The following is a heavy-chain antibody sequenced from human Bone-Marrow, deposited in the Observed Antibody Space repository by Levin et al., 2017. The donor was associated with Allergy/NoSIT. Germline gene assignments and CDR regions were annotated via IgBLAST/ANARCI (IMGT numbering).Heavy chain of an antibody. CDR3: AREGAMVRGVRANWFDP. CDR2: IWYDGSNK. CDR1: GFTFSSYG. J-gene: IGHJ5*02. Sequence: GESLKISCAASGFTFSSYGMHWVRQAPGKGLEWVAVIWYDGSNKYYADSVKGRFTISRDNSKNTLYLQMNSLRAEDTAVYYCAREGAMVRGVRANWFDPWGQGTLVTVSS. D-gene: IGHD3-10*01. V-gene: IGHV3-33*01.